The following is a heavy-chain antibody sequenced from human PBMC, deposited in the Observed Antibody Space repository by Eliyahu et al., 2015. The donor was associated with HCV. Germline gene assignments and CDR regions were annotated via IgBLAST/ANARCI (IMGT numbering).Heavy chain of an antibody. CDR1: GYTXXXYY. CDR3: ARGDIVVVVAATPNWFDP. CDR2: INPNSGGT. D-gene: IGHD2-15*01. J-gene: IGHJ5*02. Sequence: QVQLVQSGAEVKKPGAXVKVSCXASGYTXXXYYMHWVRQAPGPGLEWMGWINPNSGGTNYAQKFQGWVTMTRDTSISTAYMELSRLRSDDTAVYYCARGDIVVVVAATPNWFDPWGQGTLVTVSS. V-gene: IGHV1-2*04.